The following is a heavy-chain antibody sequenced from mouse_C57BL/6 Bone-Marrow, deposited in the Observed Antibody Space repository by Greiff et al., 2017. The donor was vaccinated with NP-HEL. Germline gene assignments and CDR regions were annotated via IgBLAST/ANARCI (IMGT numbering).Heavy chain of an antibody. V-gene: IGHV1-19*01. Sequence: VQLQQSGPVLVKPGASVKMSCKASGYTFTDYYMNWVKQSNGKSLEWIGVSNPYNGGTSYNQKFKGKATLTVVQYSGTAYTEPNSLTPEDSAVYYWARSGDGSSYVGFAYWGQGTLVTVSA. D-gene: IGHD1-1*01. CDR3: ARSGDGSSYVGFAY. CDR2: SNPYNGGT. CDR1: GYTFTDYY. J-gene: IGHJ3*01.